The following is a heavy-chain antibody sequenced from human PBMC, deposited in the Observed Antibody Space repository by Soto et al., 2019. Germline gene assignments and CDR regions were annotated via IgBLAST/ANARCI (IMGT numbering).Heavy chain of an antibody. D-gene: IGHD1-1*01. CDR2: MNPNSGNT. CDR1: GYTFTSYD. Sequence: QVQLGQSVAEVKKPGASVKVSCKASGYTFTSYDINWVRQATEQALEWMGWMNPNSGNTGYAHKFQARVTMTRNTSIRTANMELSSLRSEDKAVYYCATERTGTTSIDVLAQGTTVTVSS. J-gene: IGHJ6*01. CDR3: ATERTGTTSIDV. V-gene: IGHV1-8*01.